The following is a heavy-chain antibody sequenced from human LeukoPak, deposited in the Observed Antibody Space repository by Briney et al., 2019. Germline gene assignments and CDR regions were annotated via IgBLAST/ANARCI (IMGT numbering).Heavy chain of an antibody. CDR3: ARLRGPYSSGKGRTSYFDY. CDR2: INHSGST. J-gene: IGHJ4*02. V-gene: IGHV4-34*01. CDR1: GGSFSGYY. D-gene: IGHD6-19*01. Sequence: PSETLSLTCAVYGGSFSGYYWSWIRQPPGKGLEWIGEINHSGSTNYNPSLKSRVTISVDTSKNQFSLKLSSVTAADTAVYYCARLRGPYSSGKGRTSYFDYWGQRTLVTVSS.